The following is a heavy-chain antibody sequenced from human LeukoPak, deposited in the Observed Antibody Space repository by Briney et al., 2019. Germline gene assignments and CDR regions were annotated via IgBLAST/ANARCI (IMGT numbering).Heavy chain of an antibody. CDR1: GFTFSSYS. J-gene: IGHJ4*02. CDR3: AKGLQQLVRAPFDY. CDR2: ISSSSSTI. Sequence: GGSLRLSCAASGFTFSSYSMNWVRQAPGKGLEWVSYISSSSSTIYYADSVKGRFTISRDNAKNSLYLQMNSLRAEDTAVYYCAKGLQQLVRAPFDYWGQGTLVTVSS. V-gene: IGHV3-48*04. D-gene: IGHD6-13*01.